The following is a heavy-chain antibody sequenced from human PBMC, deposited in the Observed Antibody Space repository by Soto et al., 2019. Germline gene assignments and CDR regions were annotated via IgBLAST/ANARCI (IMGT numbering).Heavy chain of an antibody. CDR3: AADRGGGVILGY. CDR2: IVVGSGNT. J-gene: IGHJ4*02. CDR1: GFTFTSSA. Sequence: QMQLVQSGPEVKKPGTSVKVSCKASGFTFTSSAMQWVRQARGQRLEWIGWIVVGSGNTNYAQKLQERGTITRDMSTSKAYMGLSSLRSEDTAVYYCAADRGGGVILGYWGQGTLVTVSS. V-gene: IGHV1-58*02. D-gene: IGHD3-16*01.